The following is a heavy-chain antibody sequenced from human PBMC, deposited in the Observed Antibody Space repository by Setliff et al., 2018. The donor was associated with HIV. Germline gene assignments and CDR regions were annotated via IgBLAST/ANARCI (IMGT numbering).Heavy chain of an antibody. CDR3: ARGGAVSADFDS. CDR2: IYHSGST. Sequence: SETLSLTCAVSGYSISSGYYWGWIRQPPGKGLEWIGSIYHSGSTYYNPSLKSRVTISVDTSKNQFSLKLSSVTAADTAVYFCARGGAVSADFDSWGQGTLVTVSS. D-gene: IGHD3-16*01. V-gene: IGHV4-38-2*01. CDR1: GYSISSGYY. J-gene: IGHJ5*01.